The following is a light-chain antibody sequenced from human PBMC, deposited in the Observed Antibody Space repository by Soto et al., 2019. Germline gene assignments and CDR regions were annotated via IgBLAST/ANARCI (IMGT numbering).Light chain of an antibody. V-gene: IGLV2-23*02. Sequence: QSALTQPASASGSPGQSITISCTGTSSDVGTYNLVSWYQQHPGKAPKVIIFDVSERPAGVSNRFSGSKSGTTASLTISGLQAEDEADYYCCSYASSSTWVFGGGTKLTVL. J-gene: IGLJ3*02. CDR1: SSDVGTYNL. CDR2: DVS. CDR3: CSYASSSTWV.